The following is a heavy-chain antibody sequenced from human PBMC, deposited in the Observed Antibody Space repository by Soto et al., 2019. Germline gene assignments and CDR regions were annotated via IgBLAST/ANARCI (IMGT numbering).Heavy chain of an antibody. J-gene: IGHJ4*02. V-gene: IGHV3-23*01. D-gene: IGHD6-19*01. CDR1: GFTFSSYA. CDR2: ISGSGGST. CDR3: AKSIVAVAGPVDY. Sequence: EVQLLESGGGLVQPGESLRLSCAASGFTFSSYAMSWVRQAPGKGLEWVSTISGSGGSTHYAASVKGQFTSSRDNSKTMLYLQVNSLRAEDTAVYYCAKSIVAVAGPVDYWGQGTLVTVSS.